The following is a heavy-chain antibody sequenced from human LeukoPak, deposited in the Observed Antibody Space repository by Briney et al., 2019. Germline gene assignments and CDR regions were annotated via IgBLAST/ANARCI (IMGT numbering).Heavy chain of an antibody. CDR3: ARVYSSGWHLDY. CDR2: IYSGGST. Sequence: GGSLRLSCAASGFTFSSYAMSWVRQAPGKGLEWVSVIYSGGSTYYADSVKGRFTISRDNSKNTLYLQMNSLRAEDTAVYYCARVYSSGWHLDYWGQGTLVTVSS. CDR1: GFTFSSYA. J-gene: IGHJ4*02. V-gene: IGHV3-53*01. D-gene: IGHD6-19*01.